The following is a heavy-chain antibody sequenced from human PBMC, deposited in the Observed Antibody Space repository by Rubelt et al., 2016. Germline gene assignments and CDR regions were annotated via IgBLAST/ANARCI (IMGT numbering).Heavy chain of an antibody. Sequence: QVQLQQWGAGLLKPSETLSLTCAVYGGSFSGYYWSWIRQPPGKGLEWIGEINHSGSTNYNPSLKSRVTISVDTSKNRVSLKLSSVTAADTAVYYCARVYGYDSSGPYADAFDIWGQGTMVTVSS. CDR3: ARVYGYDSSGPYADAFDI. J-gene: IGHJ3*02. CDR1: GGSFSGYY. CDR2: INHSGST. V-gene: IGHV4-34*01. D-gene: IGHD3-22*01.